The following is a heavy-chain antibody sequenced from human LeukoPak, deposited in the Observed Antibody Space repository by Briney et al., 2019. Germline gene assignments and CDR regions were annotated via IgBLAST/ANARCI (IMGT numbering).Heavy chain of an antibody. CDR1: GGTFSSYA. V-gene: IGHV1-69*04. D-gene: IGHD4-23*01. J-gene: IGHJ5*02. Sequence: SVKVSCKASGGTFSSYAISWVRQAPGQGLEWMGRIIPILGIANYAQKFQGRVTITADESTSTAYMELSSLRSEDTAVYYCARGPDYGGNFLRDCLSWGQGTLVTVSS. CDR2: IIPILGIA. CDR3: ARGPDYGGNFLRDCLS.